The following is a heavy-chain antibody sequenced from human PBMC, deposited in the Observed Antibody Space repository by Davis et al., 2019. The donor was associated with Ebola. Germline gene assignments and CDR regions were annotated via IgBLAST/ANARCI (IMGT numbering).Heavy chain of an antibody. V-gene: IGHV1-69*04. Sequence: AASVKVSCKASGYTFTSYAISWVRQAPGQGLEWMGTIIPILGIANYAQKFQGRVTITADKSTSTAYMELSSVRSKDTAVYYCARVRQLVYGMDVWGQGTTVTVSS. CDR3: ARVRQLVYGMDV. D-gene: IGHD6-6*01. CDR1: GYTFTSYA. CDR2: IIPILGIA. J-gene: IGHJ6*02.